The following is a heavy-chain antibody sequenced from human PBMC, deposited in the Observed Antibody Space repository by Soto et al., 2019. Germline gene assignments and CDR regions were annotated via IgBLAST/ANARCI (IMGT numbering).Heavy chain of an antibody. Sequence: PGESLKISCTGSGYSFTSYWIGWVRQMPGKGLEWMGIIYPGDSDTRYSPSFQGQVTISADKSTSTAYMELRSLRSEDTAVYYCARADCSGGSCYYRNWFDPWGQGTLVTVSS. CDR3: ARADCSGGSCYYRNWFDP. CDR2: IYPGDSDT. V-gene: IGHV5-51*01. CDR1: GYSFTSYW. D-gene: IGHD2-15*01. J-gene: IGHJ5*02.